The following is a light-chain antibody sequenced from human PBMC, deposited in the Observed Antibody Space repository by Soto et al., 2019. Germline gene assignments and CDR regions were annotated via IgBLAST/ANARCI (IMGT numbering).Light chain of an antibody. V-gene: IGKV3-20*01. Sequence: EIVLTQPPGTLSLSPGERATLSCRAIQSVSSSYLAWYQQKPGQAPRLLIYGASSRATGIPDRFSGSGSGTDFTLTISRLEPEDFAVYYCQQYGSSPSLTFGGGTKVDIK. CDR3: QQYGSSPSLT. CDR1: QSVSSSY. CDR2: GAS. J-gene: IGKJ4*01.